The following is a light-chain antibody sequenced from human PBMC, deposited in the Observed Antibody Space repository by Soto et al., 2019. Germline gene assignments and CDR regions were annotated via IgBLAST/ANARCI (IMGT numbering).Light chain of an antibody. V-gene: IGLV7-46*01. CDR1: TGAVTSGHY. CDR2: DAT. Sequence: QSVVTQEPSLTVSPGGTVTLTCGSSTGAVTSGHYPHWIQQKPGQAPRTLIYDATNKQSWTPARFSGSLLGDKAALTLSGAQPEDEGDYYCSLSYDGARIFGGGTKLTVL. CDR3: SLSYDGARI. J-gene: IGLJ2*01.